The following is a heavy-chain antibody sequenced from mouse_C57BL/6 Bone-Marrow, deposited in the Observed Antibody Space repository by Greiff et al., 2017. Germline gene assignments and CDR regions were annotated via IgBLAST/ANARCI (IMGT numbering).Heavy chain of an antibody. J-gene: IGHJ2*01. CDR1: GFTFSSYG. V-gene: IGHV5-6*01. Sequence: EVNLVESGGDLVKPGGSLKLSCAASGFTFSSYGMSWVRQTPDKRLEWVATIRSGGSYTYYPDSVKGRFTISRDNAKNTLYLQMSSLKSEYTAMYYCARHTLYYFDYGGQGTTLTGSS. CDR3: ARHTLYYFDY. CDR2: IRSGGSYT.